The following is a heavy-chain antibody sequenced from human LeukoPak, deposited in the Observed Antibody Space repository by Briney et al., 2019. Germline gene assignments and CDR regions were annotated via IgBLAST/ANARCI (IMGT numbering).Heavy chain of an antibody. J-gene: IGHJ4*02. CDR2: IIPIFGTA. CDR1: GGTFSSYA. Sequence: SVKVSCKASGGTFSSYAISWVRQAPGRGLEWMGGIIPIFGTANYAQKFQGRVTITADESTSTAYMELSSLRSEDTAVYYCAIPLSGYDYHTDYWGQGTLVTVSS. V-gene: IGHV1-69*13. CDR3: AIPLSGYDYHTDY. D-gene: IGHD5-12*01.